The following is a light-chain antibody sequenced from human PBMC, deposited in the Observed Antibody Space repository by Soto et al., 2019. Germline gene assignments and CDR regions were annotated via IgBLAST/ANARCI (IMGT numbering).Light chain of an antibody. CDR3: QQYGSSGT. CDR1: QSVHTF. J-gene: IGKJ1*01. V-gene: IGKV3-20*01. CDR2: GAS. Sequence: EIVLTQSPDTLALSPGEGASLSRRASQSVHTFLAWYQQKPGQAPRLLIYGASNRATGIPDRFSGSGSGTDFTLTISRLEPEDFAVYYCQQYGSSGTFGQGTKVDIK.